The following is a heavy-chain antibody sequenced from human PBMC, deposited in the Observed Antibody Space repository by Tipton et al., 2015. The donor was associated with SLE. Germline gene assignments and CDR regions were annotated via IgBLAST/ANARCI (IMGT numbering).Heavy chain of an antibody. J-gene: IGHJ4*02. CDR3: ARSVLPYRSGAFDS. Sequence: LRLSCTVSGFSISSQYYWGWLRQSAGKGLEGIGRISYTGSTFYSPSLKSRVTISLDSSKNQFSLRLISVTAADTAVYYCARSVLPYRSGAFDSWGQGTQVTVSS. CDR1: GFSISSQYY. V-gene: IGHV4-38-2*02. D-gene: IGHD6-19*01. CDR2: ISYTGST.